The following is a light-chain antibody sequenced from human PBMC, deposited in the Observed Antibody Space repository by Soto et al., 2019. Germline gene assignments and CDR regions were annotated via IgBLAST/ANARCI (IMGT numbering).Light chain of an antibody. V-gene: IGLV2-8*01. CDR2: GVT. Sequence: QSALAQPPSASGSPGQSVTISCTGSGSDIGAYNFVSWYQQHPGKAPKLMIFGVTERPSGVPDRFSGSKSGNTASLTVSGLQADDEAVYYCSAYTTSNTLIFGTGTKLTVL. CDR1: GSDIGAYNF. J-gene: IGLJ1*01. CDR3: SAYTTSNTLI.